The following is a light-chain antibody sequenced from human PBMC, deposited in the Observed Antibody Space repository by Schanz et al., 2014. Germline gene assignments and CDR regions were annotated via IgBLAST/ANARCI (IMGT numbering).Light chain of an antibody. CDR3: CSYAGSSTVV. CDR1: SSDVGPYNY. CDR2: DVT. V-gene: IGLV2-14*03. Sequence: QSVLTQPASVSGSPGQSITISCTGTSSDVGPYNYVSWYQQHPGKAPKLIIYDVTNRPSGVSNRFSGSKSGNTASLTISGLQAEDEADYYCCSYAGSSTVVFGGGTKLTVL. J-gene: IGLJ2*01.